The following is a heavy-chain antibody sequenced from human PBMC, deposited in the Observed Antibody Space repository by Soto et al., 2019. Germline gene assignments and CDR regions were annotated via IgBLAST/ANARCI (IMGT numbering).Heavy chain of an antibody. J-gene: IGHJ6*03. Sequence: SETLSLTCTVSGGSISTYYWSWIRQPPGKGLEWIGYIYFGGSTNYNPSLKSRVTISVDTSKNQLSLKLTSVTAADTAMYYCARSPGFCSGTTCYHKPYYYYYYMDVWGKGTPVTVSS. CDR2: IYFGGST. D-gene: IGHD2-2*01. CDR1: GGSISTYY. V-gene: IGHV4-59*08. CDR3: ARSPGFCSGTTCYHKPYYYYYYMDV.